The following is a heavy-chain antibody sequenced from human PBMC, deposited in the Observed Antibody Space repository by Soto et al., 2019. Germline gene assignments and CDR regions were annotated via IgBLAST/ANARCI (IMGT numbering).Heavy chain of an antibody. CDR2: IWYDGSNK. CDR3: ARAGFDYGDPHFDY. V-gene: IGHV3-33*01. D-gene: IGHD4-17*01. J-gene: IGHJ4*02. CDR1: GFTFSSYG. Sequence: GGSLRLSCTASGFTFSSYGMHWVRQAPGKGLEWVAVIWYDGSNKYYADSVKGRFTISRDNSKNTLYLQMNSLRAEDTAVYYCARAGFDYGDPHFDYWGQGTLVTVSS.